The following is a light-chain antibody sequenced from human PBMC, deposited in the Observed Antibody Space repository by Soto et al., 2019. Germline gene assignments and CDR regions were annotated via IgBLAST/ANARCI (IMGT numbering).Light chain of an antibody. CDR2: DAS. V-gene: IGKV3-11*01. CDR3: QQRSNWPPT. J-gene: IGKJ5*01. CDR1: QSVSIY. Sequence: EIVLTQYPATMSLSPVDRATLSCRASQSVSIYLAWYQKKPGQATRLLIYDASNRSTGIPARFSGSGYGTDFTLTMSSLEAEDFAVYYCQQRSNWPPTFGQGTRMAI.